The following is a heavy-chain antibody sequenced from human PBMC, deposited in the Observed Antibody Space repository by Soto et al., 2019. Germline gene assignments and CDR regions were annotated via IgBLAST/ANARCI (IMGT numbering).Heavy chain of an antibody. CDR1: GGSISSGGYY. V-gene: IGHV4-31*11. CDR2: INDSGST. J-gene: IGHJ6*02. Sequence: QVQLQESGPGLVKPSQTLSLTCAVSGGSISSGGYYWSWIRQHPGKGLEWIGYINDSGSTYYNPSLKSRVTISVDTSKNQFSLKLTSVTAADTAVYYCARDPRGVASTFYYGLDFWGQGTTVTVSS. D-gene: IGHD3-3*01. CDR3: ARDPRGVASTFYYGLDF.